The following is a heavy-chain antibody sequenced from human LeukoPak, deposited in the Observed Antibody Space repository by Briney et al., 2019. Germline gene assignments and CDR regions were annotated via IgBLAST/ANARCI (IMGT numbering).Heavy chain of an antibody. D-gene: IGHD3/OR15-3a*01. V-gene: IGHV3-30-3*01. CDR1: GFTFSNYA. J-gene: IGHJ4*02. CDR2: MSYDGSNK. CDR3: ARDRTAASWSGRFDY. Sequence: GGSLRLSCAASGFTFSNYAMHWVRQAPGKGLEWVAVMSYDGSNKYYADSVKGRFTISRDNSKDTLYLQMSSLRTEDTAVYYCARDRTAASWSGRFDYWGQGPLVTVSS.